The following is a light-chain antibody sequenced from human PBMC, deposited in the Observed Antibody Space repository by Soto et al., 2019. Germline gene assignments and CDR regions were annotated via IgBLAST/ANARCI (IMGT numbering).Light chain of an antibody. CDR1: QSVTSNY. CDR2: GAS. V-gene: IGKV3-20*01. J-gene: IGKJ5*01. Sequence: EIVLTQSPGTLSLSPGERATLSCRASQSVTSNYLAWYQQKPGQAPRLLVYGASSRATGISDRFSGSGSGTDFTLTISRLEPEDFAVYSCQHYVSPPITFGQGTRLEIK. CDR3: QHYVSPPIT.